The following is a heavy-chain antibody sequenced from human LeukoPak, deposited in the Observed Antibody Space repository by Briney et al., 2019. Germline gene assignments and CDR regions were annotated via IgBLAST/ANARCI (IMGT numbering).Heavy chain of an antibody. J-gene: IGHJ6*03. V-gene: IGHV1-18*01. CDR3: ASSVPAASHRYYYYYMDV. CDR2: ISAYNGNT. Sequence: ASVKVSCKASGYTFTDYGISWVRQAPGQGLEWMGWISAYNGNTNYAQKLQGRVTITADESTSTAYMELSSLRSEDTAVYYCASSVPAASHRYYYYYMDVWGKGTTVTVSS. CDR1: GYTFTDYG. D-gene: IGHD2-2*01.